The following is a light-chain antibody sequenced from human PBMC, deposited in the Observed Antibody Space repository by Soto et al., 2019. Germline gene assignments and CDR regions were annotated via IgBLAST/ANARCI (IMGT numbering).Light chain of an antibody. CDR3: QQYDNLPT. Sequence: DIQMTQSPSSLSASVGDRVTITCQASQDSSNYLNWYQQKPGKAPKLLIYGAANLETGVPSRFSGSGSGTDFTFTISRLQPEDIATYYCQQYDNLPTCGGGTKVEI. V-gene: IGKV1-33*01. CDR1: QDSSNY. J-gene: IGKJ4*01. CDR2: GAA.